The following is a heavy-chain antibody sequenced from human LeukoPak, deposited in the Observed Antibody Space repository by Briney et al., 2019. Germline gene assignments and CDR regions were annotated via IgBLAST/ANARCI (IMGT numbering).Heavy chain of an antibody. J-gene: IGHJ6*03. CDR3: ARVSRDGYYYYYYMDV. CDR2: IKQEGSEK. CDR1: GFTFSSYW. V-gene: IGHV3-7*01. Sequence: GGSLRLSCAASGFTFSSYWMSWVRQAPGKGQEWVANIKQEGSEKYYVDSVKGRFTISRDNAKNSLYLQMNSLRAEDTAVYYCARVSRDGYYYYYYMDVWGKGTTVTVSS. D-gene: IGHD5-24*01.